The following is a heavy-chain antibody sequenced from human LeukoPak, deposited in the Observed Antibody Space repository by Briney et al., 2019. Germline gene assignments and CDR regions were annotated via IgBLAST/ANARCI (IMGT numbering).Heavy chain of an antibody. CDR3: ARHHTARHYYFYMVL. J-gene: IGHJ6*03. V-gene: IGHV4-59*08. Sequence: SETLSLTCTVSGGSISSYYWSWIRQPPGKGLEWIGYIYYSGNTNYNPSLKSRVTISLDTSNNQFYLKLTSLTAAHTAVYYCARHHTARHYYFYMVLWGKGTTVSVSS. CDR1: GGSISSYY. D-gene: IGHD2-2*02. CDR2: IYYSGNT.